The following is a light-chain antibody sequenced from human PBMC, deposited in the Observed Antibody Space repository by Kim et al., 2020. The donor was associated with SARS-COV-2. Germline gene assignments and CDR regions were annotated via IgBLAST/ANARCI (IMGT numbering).Light chain of an antibody. Sequence: SYELTQPPSVSVSPGQTASITCSGDKLGDKYACWYQQKPGQSPVLVIYQDSKRPSGIPERFPGSNSGNTATLTISGPQAMDEAYYYCQAWDSSTVV. CDR3: QAWDSSTVV. J-gene: IGLJ2*01. CDR1: KLGDKY. V-gene: IGLV3-1*01. CDR2: QDS.